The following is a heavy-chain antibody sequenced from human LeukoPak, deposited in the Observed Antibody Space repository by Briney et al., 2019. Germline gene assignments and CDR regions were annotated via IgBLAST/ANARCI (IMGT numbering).Heavy chain of an antibody. CDR1: GFTFSDYG. CDR3: AKVRAPGKYCSGGICYTDGMDV. D-gene: IGHD2-15*01. Sequence: RSLRLSCAASGFTFSDYGMHWVRQAPGQGLYWVAALSYAGSNNQYADSVRGRFTISRDNSKNTLYLQMNSLKPEDTPIYYCAKVRAPGKYCSGGICYTDGMDVWGRGTTVTVSS. V-gene: IGHV3-30*18. J-gene: IGHJ6*02. CDR2: LSYAGSNN.